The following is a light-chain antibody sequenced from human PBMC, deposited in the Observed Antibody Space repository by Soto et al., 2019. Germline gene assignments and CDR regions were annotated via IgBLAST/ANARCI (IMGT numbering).Light chain of an antibody. CDR3: QEYGSSTMYT. Sequence: IVLTQSPGTLSLSPGERATLSCRASQSVNSNYLAWYQQKSGQAPRLLIYGASSRATGIPDRFSGRGSGTDFYLTISRLEPEDVAVYYCQEYGSSTMYTFGQGTKLEIK. V-gene: IGKV3-20*01. CDR2: GAS. CDR1: QSVNSNY. J-gene: IGKJ2*01.